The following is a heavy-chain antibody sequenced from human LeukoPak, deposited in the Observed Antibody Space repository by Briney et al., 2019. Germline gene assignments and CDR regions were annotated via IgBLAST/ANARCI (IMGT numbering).Heavy chain of an antibody. CDR2: INTNTGNP. CDR1: GYTFTSYA. J-gene: IGHJ3*02. V-gene: IGHV7-4-1*02. D-gene: IGHD3-16*01. CDR3: AREGVRAPGDRYDAFDI. Sequence: GASVKVSCKASGYTFTSYAMNWVRQAPGQGLEWMGWINTNTGNPTYAQGFTGRFVFSLDTSVSTAYLQISSLKAEDTAVYYCAREGVRAPGDRYDAFDIWGQGTMVTVSS.